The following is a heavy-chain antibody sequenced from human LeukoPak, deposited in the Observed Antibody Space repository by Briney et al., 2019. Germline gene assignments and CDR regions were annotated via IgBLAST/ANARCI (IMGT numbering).Heavy chain of an antibody. CDR3: TSVLPGYTSGGFD. V-gene: IGHV3-73*01. D-gene: IGHD6-19*01. CDR1: GFTFSGSA. Sequence: PGGSLRLSCAASGFTFSGSAMHWVRQASGKGLEWVGRIRSKANSYATAYAASVKGRFTISRDDSKNTAYLQMNSLKTGDTAVYYCTSVLPGYTSGGFDWGQGTLVTVSS. J-gene: IGHJ4*02. CDR2: IRSKANSYAT.